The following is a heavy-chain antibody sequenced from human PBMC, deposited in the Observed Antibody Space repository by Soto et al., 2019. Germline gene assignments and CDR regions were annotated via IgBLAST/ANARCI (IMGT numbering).Heavy chain of an antibody. CDR2: ISSSTFSI. CDR3: ARARRGSAVIGHFDY. J-gene: IGHJ4*02. CDR1: GFTFSSYG. D-gene: IGHD3-22*01. Sequence: PGGSLRLSCAASGFTFSSYGMTWVRQAPGKGLEWISYISSSTFSIYYADSVKGRFSVSGDNAKNSLFLQMNSLRDEDTAVYYCARARRGSAVIGHFDYWGQGTLVTVPQ. V-gene: IGHV3-48*02.